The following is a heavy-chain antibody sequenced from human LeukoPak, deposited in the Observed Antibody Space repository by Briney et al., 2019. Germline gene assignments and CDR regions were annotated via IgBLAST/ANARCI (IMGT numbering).Heavy chain of an antibody. CDR2: IIPIFGTA. CDR3: ARAYYYYDSSGYYLNWFDP. J-gene: IGHJ5*02. D-gene: IGHD3-22*01. V-gene: IGHV1-69*13. Sequence: GASVKVSCKASGGTFSSYAISWVRQAPGQGLEWMGGIIPIFGTANYAQKFQGRVTITADESTSTAYMELSSLRSEDMAVYYCARAYYYYDSSGYYLNWFDPWGQGTLVTVSS. CDR1: GGTFSSYA.